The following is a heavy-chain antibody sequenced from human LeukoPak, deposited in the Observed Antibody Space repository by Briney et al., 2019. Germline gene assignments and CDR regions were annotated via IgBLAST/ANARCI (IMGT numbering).Heavy chain of an antibody. V-gene: IGHV3-23*01. CDR1: GFTFSSYA. Sequence: PGGSLRLSCAASGFTFSSYAMTWVRQAPGKELEWVSAISDSGRSTYYADSVKGRFTISRDISKSTLYLQMNSLRAEDTALYSCAKGQKWELPLDFWGQGTLVTVSS. D-gene: IGHD1-26*01. CDR2: ISDSGRST. J-gene: IGHJ4*02. CDR3: AKGQKWELPLDF.